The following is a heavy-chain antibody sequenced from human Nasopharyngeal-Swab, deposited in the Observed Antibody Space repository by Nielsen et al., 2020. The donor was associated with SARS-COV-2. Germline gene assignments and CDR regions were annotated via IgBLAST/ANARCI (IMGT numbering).Heavy chain of an antibody. CDR3: AREGYCSGGSCYSGRPYYYYMDV. J-gene: IGHJ6*03. V-gene: IGHV4-31*02. D-gene: IGHD2-15*01. CDR2: IYYSGST. Sequence: WIRQPPGKGLEWIGYIYYSGSTYYNPSLKGRVTISVDTSKNQFSLKLSSVTAADTAVYYCAREGYCSGGSCYSGRPYYYYMDVWGKGTTVTVSS.